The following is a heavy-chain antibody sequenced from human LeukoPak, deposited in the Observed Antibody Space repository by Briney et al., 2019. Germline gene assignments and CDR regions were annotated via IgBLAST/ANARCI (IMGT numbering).Heavy chain of an antibody. Sequence: GGSLRLSCAASGFTFISYAMSWVRQAPGKGLEWVSSISGSGGRTSYADSVQGRFTISRDNSKNTLYLELNSLRAEDAAVYFCAMAVIGSGWTLDYWGQGTLVTVSS. D-gene: IGHD6-19*01. CDR3: AMAVIGSGWTLDY. J-gene: IGHJ4*02. CDR1: GFTFISYA. V-gene: IGHV3-23*01. CDR2: ISGSGGRT.